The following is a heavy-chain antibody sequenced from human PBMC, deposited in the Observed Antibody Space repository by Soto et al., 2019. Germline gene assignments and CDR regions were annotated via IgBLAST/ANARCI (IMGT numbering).Heavy chain of an antibody. CDR2: MYFGGSF. CDR1: GASVSDGY. Sequence: QTQLQESGPGLVKPSETLSLNCTVSGASVSDGYWSWIRQPPGKGLEWIGFMYFGGSFNYNPSLTRPATLSVDTSNNQYSLKLTSVTAADTAVYYCARSYYDSTGFAVGPWGQGTLVTVSS. J-gene: IGHJ5*02. D-gene: IGHD1-26*01. CDR3: ARSYYDSTGFAVGP. V-gene: IGHV4-59*08.